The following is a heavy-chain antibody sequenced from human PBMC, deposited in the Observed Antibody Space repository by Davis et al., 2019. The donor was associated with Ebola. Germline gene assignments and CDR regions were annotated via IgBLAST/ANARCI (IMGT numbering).Heavy chain of an antibody. CDR3: ASSIIAVAGTDY. V-gene: IGHV1-69*13. Sequence: AASVKVSCKASGGTFSSYAISWVRQAPGQGLEWMGGIIPIFGTANYAQKFQGRVTITADESTSTAYMELSSLRSEDTAVYYCASSIIAVAGTDYWGQGTLVTVSS. CDR2: IIPIFGTA. J-gene: IGHJ4*02. D-gene: IGHD6-19*01. CDR1: GGTFSSYA.